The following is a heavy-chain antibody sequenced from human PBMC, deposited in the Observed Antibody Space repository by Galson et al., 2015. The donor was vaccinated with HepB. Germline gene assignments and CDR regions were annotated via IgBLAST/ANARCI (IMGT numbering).Heavy chain of an antibody. Sequence: SLRLSCAASGFTFSSYAMSWVRQAPGKGLEWVSGISGSGDNTHYADSVRGRFTISRDKSKNTLYLQMNSLRAEDTAVYYCAKDLGSTRVTFDYWGQGTLVTVSS. CDR1: GFTFSSYA. V-gene: IGHV3-23*01. D-gene: IGHD2/OR15-2a*01. CDR3: AKDLGSTRVTFDY. J-gene: IGHJ4*02. CDR2: ISGSGDNT.